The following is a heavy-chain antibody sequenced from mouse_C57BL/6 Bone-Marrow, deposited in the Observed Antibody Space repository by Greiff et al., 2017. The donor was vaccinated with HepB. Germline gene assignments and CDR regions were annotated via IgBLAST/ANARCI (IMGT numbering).Heavy chain of an antibody. CDR1: GFTFSSYT. J-gene: IGHJ1*03. Sequence: DVKLQESGGGLVKPGGSLKLSCAASGFTFSSYTMSWVRQTPEKRLEWVATISGGGGNTYYPDSVKGRFTISRDNAKNTLYLQMSSLRSEDTALYYCARTVVEGYFDVWGTGTTVTVSS. V-gene: IGHV5-9*01. D-gene: IGHD1-1*01. CDR3: ARTVVEGYFDV. CDR2: ISGGGGNT.